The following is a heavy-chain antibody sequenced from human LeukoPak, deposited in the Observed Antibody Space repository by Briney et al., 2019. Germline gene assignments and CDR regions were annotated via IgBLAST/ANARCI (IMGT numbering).Heavy chain of an antibody. D-gene: IGHD2-15*01. CDR3: ARHERVVAATVTDAFDI. Sequence: PSETLSLTCTVSGGSISSYYWSWIRQPPGKGLEWIGYIYYSGSTNYNPSLKSRVTISVDTSKNQFSLKLSSVTAADTAVYYCARHERVVAATVTDAFDIWGQGTMVTVSS. V-gene: IGHV4-59*08. CDR1: GGSISSYY. J-gene: IGHJ3*02. CDR2: IYYSGST.